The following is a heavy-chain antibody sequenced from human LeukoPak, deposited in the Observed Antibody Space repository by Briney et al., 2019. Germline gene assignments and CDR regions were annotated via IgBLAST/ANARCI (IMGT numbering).Heavy chain of an antibody. D-gene: IGHD6-13*01. CDR1: GGSFSGYY. CDR3: ARGEKQQLGRVDY. J-gene: IGHJ4*02. CDR2: INHSGST. V-gene: IGHV4-34*01. Sequence: PSETLSLTCAVYGGSFSGYYWSWIRQPPGKGLEWIGEINHSGSTNYNPSLKSRVTISVDTSKNQFSLKLSSVTAADTAVYYCARGEKQQLGRVDYWGQGTLVTVSS.